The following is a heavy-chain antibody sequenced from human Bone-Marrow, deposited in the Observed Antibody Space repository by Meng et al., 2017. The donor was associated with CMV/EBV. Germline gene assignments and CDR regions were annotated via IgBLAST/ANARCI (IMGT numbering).Heavy chain of an antibody. CDR2: ISSSSSYI. V-gene: IGHV3-21*01. Sequence: GESLKISCAASGFTFSSYSMNWVRQAPGKGLEWVSSISSSSSYIYYADSVKGRFTISRDNAKKSLYLQMNNLRAEDTALYFCARQYDGFDPYYFNYWGHGTLVTVSS. CDR3: ARQYDGFDPYYFNY. J-gene: IGHJ4*01. D-gene: IGHD5-12*01. CDR1: GFTFSSYS.